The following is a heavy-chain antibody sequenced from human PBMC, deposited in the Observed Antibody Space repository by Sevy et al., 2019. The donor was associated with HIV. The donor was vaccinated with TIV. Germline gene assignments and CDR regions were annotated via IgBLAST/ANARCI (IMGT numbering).Heavy chain of an antibody. V-gene: IGHV4-39*01. J-gene: IGHJ3*02. Sequence: SETLSLTCTVSGGSISSSSYYWGWIRQPPGKGLEWTGSIYYSGSTYYNPSLKSRVTISVDTSKNQFSLKLSSVTAADTAVYYCARLGDAFDIWGQGTMVTVSS. CDR3: ARLGDAFDI. CDR2: IYYSGST. CDR1: GGSISSSSYY.